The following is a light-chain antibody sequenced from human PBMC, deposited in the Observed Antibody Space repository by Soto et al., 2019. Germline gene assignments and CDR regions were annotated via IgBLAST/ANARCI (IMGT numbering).Light chain of an antibody. V-gene: IGLV2-11*01. CDR1: TSDVGGYNH. CDR3: CSHAGSFTWV. J-gene: IGLJ3*02. CDR2: DVS. Sequence: QSVLTQPRSVSGSPGQSVTISCTGTTSDVGGYNHVSWYQQHPGKAPKLVIYDVSQRPSGVPDRFSGSKSGSTASLTISGLQAEDEADFYCCSHAGSFTWVFGGGTKVTVL.